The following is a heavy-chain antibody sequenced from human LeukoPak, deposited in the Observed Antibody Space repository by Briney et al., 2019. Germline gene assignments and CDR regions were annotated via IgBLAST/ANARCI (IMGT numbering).Heavy chain of an antibody. CDR2: IYYSGST. D-gene: IGHD1-1*01. J-gene: IGHJ3*02. V-gene: IGHV4-39*07. CDR1: GGSISSSSYY. Sequence: PSETLSLTCTVSGGSISSSSYYWGWIRQPPGKGLEWIGSIYYSGSTYYNPSLKSRVTISVDTSKNQFSLKLSSVTAADTAVYYCARARTDLESGDLSYAFEIWGQGTMITVSS. CDR3: ARARTDLESGDLSYAFEI.